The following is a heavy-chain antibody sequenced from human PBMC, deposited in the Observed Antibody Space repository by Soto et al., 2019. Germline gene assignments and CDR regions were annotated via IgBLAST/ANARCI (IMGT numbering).Heavy chain of an antibody. CDR1: GGTFSSYA. Sequence: SVKVSCKASGGTFSSYAISWVRQAPGQGLEWMGGIIPIFGTANYAQKFQGRVTITADESTSTAYMELSSLRFEDTAVFYCAREYGSGSYYKNWFDPWGQGTLVTVSS. V-gene: IGHV1-69*13. J-gene: IGHJ5*02. D-gene: IGHD3-10*01. CDR2: IIPIFGTA. CDR3: AREYGSGSYYKNWFDP.